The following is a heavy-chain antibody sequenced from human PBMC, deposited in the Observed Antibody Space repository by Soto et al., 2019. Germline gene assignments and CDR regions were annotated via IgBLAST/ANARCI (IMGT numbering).Heavy chain of an antibody. CDR2: ISGSGGST. D-gene: IGHD3-10*01. CDR3: AKKALLWFGELLSPLDY. CDR1: GFTFSSYA. J-gene: IGHJ4*02. V-gene: IGHV3-23*01. Sequence: GESLKISCAASGFTFSSYAMSWVRQAPGKGLEWVSAISGSGGSTYYADSVKGRFTISRDNSKNTLYLQMNSLRAEDTAVYYCAKKALLWFGELLSPLDYWGQGTLVTVSS.